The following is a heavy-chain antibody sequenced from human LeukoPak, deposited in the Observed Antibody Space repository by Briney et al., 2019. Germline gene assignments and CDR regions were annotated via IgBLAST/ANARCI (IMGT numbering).Heavy chain of an antibody. CDR2: INPSGGST. CDR1: GYTFTSYY. CDR3: ARDSRYCSSTSCYGAYYFDY. Sequence: ASVKVSCKASGYTFTSYYMHWVRQAPGQGLEWMGIINPSGGSTSYAQKFQGRVTMTRDTSTSTVYMELSSLRSEDTAVYYCARDSRYCSSTSCYGAYYFDYWGQGTLVTVSS. D-gene: IGHD2-2*01. J-gene: IGHJ4*02. V-gene: IGHV1-46*01.